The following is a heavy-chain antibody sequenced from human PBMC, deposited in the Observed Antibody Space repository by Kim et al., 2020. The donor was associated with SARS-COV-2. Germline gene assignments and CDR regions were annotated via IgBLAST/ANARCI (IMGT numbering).Heavy chain of an antibody. D-gene: IGHD3-22*01. CDR1: GFTFSSYA. CDR3: ARDEYYYASSCYYNGYWYFDL. Sequence: GGSLRLSCAASGFTFSSYAMSWVRQAPGKGLEWVSAISGSGGSTYYADSVKGRFTISRDNSKNTLYLQMNSLRDEDTAVYYCARDEYYYASSCYYNGYWYFDLWGRGTLVTVSS. V-gene: IGHV3-23*01. CDR2: ISGSGGST. J-gene: IGHJ2*01.